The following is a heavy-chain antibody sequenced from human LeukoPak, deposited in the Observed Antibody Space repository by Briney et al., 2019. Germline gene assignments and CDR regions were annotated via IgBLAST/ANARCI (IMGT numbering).Heavy chain of an antibody. J-gene: IGHJ4*02. CDR1: GYSFHNYW. CDR3: ARAAVYPYYFDY. D-gene: IGHD5/OR15-5a*01. V-gene: IGHV5-51*01. CDR2: IYPGDSDT. Sequence: GESLKISCKGSGYSFHNYWIGWVRQMPGKGLEWMGIIYPGDSDTRYSPSFQGQVTISADKSISTAYLQWSNLKASDTAMYYCARAAVYPYYFDYWGQGTLVTVSS.